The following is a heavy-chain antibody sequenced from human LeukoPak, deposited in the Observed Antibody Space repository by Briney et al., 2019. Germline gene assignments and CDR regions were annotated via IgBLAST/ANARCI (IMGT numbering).Heavy chain of an antibody. Sequence: PGGSLRLSCAASGFTFSVYAMGWVRQTPGKGLEWVSTFGGSGGDTYYADSVKGRFTISRDNSQKTLYLQMDSLRDEDTALYYCVKQTGITTLGVADYWGQGTLVTVSS. CDR2: FGGSGGDT. CDR3: VKQTGITTLGVADY. J-gene: IGHJ4*02. V-gene: IGHV3-23*01. D-gene: IGHD3-3*01. CDR1: GFTFSVYA.